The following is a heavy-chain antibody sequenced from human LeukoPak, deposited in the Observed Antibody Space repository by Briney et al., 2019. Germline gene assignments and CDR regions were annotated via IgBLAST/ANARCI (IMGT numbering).Heavy chain of an antibody. D-gene: IGHD1-26*01. V-gene: IGHV3-21*01. J-gene: IGHJ4*02. Sequence: GGSLRLSCAASGFTFSSYSMNWVRQAPGKGLEWVSSISSSSYIYYADSVKGRFTISRDNAKNSLYLQMNSLRAEDTAVYYCARLVGATVNFDYWGQGTLVTVTS. CDR1: GFTFSSYS. CDR3: ARLVGATVNFDY. CDR2: ISSSSYI.